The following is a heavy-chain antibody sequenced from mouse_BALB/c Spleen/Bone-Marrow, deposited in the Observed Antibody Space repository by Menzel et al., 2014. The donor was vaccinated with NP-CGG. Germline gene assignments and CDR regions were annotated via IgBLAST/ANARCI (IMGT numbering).Heavy chain of an antibody. CDR2: TSSGGGST. CDR3: AGRDYGNPRGDWYFDV. Sequence: EVHLVESGGGLVKPGGSLKLSCAASGFAFSSYDMSWVRQTPEKRLEWVAYTSSGGGSTYYPDTVKGRFTISRDNAKNTLYLIMSSMKSEDTSMDYWAGRDYGNPRGDWYFDVWGAGTTVTVSS. J-gene: IGHJ1*01. V-gene: IGHV5-12-1*01. CDR1: GFAFSSYD. D-gene: IGHD2-1*01.